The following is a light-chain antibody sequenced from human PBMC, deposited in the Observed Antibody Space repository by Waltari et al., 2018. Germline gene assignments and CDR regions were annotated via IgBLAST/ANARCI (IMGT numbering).Light chain of an antibody. CDR3: QQYGSSPLT. J-gene: IGKJ3*01. CDR2: GAS. V-gene: IGKV3-20*01. CDR1: QSVRSDY. Sequence: IVLTQSPGTLSLSPRERATLSCRASQSVRSDYVAWYQQKPGQAPRLLIHGASSRAPGIPDRFSGSASGTGFTLTISRLESEDFAVYYCQQYGSSPLTFGPGTKVDIK.